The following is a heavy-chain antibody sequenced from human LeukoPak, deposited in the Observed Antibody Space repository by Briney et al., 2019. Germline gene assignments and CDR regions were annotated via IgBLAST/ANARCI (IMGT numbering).Heavy chain of an antibody. CDR1: GYSISSGYY. CDR3: ARRDGYYYDSSSSDP. J-gene: IGHJ5*02. D-gene: IGHD3-22*01. V-gene: IGHV4-38-2*02. Sequence: SETLSLTCTVSGYSISSGYYWGWIRQPPGKGLEWIGSIYHSGSTNYNPSLKSRVTISVDTSKNQFSLKLSSVTAADTAVYYCARRDGYYYDSSSSDPWGQGTLVTVSS. CDR2: IYHSGST.